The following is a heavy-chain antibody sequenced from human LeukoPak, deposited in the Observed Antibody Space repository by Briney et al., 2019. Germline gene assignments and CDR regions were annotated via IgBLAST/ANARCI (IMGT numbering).Heavy chain of an antibody. CDR3: ARDLGASLNYYGSGNWFDP. V-gene: IGHV3-33*01. CDR2: IWYDGSNK. D-gene: IGHD3-10*01. J-gene: IGHJ5*02. Sequence: GRSLRLSCAASGFTFSSYGMHWVRQAPGKGLEWVAVIWYDGSNKYYADSVKGRFTISRDNSKNTLYLQMNSLRAEDTAVYYCARDLGASLNYYGSGNWFDPWGQGTLVTVSS. CDR1: GFTFSSYG.